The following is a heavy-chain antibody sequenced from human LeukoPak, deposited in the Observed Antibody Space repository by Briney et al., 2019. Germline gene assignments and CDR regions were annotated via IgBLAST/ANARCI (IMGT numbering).Heavy chain of an antibody. CDR3: ARVGSGSHFDY. CDR1: GGTITGYH. CDR2: ADSRGST. J-gene: IGHJ4*02. D-gene: IGHD5-12*01. Sequence: SETLSLTCAVSGGTITGYHWSWIRQPPGKGLYWIGYADSRGSTLYNPSHKSRVAISVDTSQRQLSLRLTSVTAADTAVYYCARVGSGSHFDYWGQGTLVAVSS. V-gene: IGHV4-59*01.